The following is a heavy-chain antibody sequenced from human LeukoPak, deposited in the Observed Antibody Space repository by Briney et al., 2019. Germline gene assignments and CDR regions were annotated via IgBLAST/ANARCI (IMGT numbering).Heavy chain of an antibody. Sequence: GGSLRLSCAASGFSFSSYGMHWVRQAPGKGLEWVAVISHDGSNKDFADSLKGRFTISRDNSKSTLYLQMNSLRAEDTAVYYRMRDFYDSSGYYQVNYWGQGTLVTVSS. J-gene: IGHJ4*02. V-gene: IGHV3-30*03. CDR2: ISHDGSNK. D-gene: IGHD3-22*01. CDR3: MRDFYDSSGYYQVNY. CDR1: GFSFSSYG.